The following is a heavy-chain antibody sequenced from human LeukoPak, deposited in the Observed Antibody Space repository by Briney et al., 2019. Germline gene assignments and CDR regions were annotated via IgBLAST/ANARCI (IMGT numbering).Heavy chain of an antibody. CDR2: ISGSGDST. Sequence: GGSLRLSCAASGFTFSSYGMSWVRQAPGKGLEWVSAISGSGDSTYYADSVKGRFTISRDNSKNTLYLQMNSLRAEDTAVYYCATLYCSSTSCRYWGQGTLVTVSS. CDR3: ATLYCSSTSCRY. J-gene: IGHJ4*02. V-gene: IGHV3-23*01. D-gene: IGHD2-2*01. CDR1: GFTFSSYG.